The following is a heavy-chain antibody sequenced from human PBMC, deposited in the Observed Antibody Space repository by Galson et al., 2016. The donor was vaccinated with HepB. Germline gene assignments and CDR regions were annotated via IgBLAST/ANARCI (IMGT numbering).Heavy chain of an antibody. CDR2: ISIDGTRQ. CDR3: AKEGYGITLSSFDH. V-gene: IGHV3-30*18. Sequence: SLRLSCAASGFPFNTVAMHWVRQAPGKGLEWVAVISIDGTRQHYSDSVQGRFTISRDSSKTTLYLQMDSLRAEDTAVYYCAKEGYGITLSSFDHWGQGTLVTVSS. J-gene: IGHJ4*02. CDR1: GFPFNTVA. D-gene: IGHD6-13*01.